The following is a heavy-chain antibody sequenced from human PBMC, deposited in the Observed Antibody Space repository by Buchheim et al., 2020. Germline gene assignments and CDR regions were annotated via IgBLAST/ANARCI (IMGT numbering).Heavy chain of an antibody. CDR1: GFTFSSYE. V-gene: IGHV3-48*03. J-gene: IGHJ6*03. Sequence: EVQLVESGGGLVQPGGSLRLSCAASGFTFSSYEMNWVRQAPGKGLEWVSYISSSGSTIYYADSVKGRFNIARENAKNSLYLQMNSLRAEDTAVYYCAREGWGFGDYYYYYYMDVWGKGTT. CDR3: AREGWGFGDYYYYYYMDV. D-gene: IGHD3-16*01. CDR2: ISSSGSTI.